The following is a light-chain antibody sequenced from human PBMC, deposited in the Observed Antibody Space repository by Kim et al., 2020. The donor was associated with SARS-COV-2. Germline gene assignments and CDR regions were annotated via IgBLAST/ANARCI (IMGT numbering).Light chain of an antibody. Sequence: SSLPPPSSLSASPGQSITISCTGTNSDVGSLNLVSWYQQHPGKAPKVMIYEVTKRPSGVSNRFSGSKSGNTASLTISGLQPEDEGDYYCCSYAGSRTYVFGTGTKVTVL. J-gene: IGLJ1*01. CDR2: EVT. V-gene: IGLV2-23*02. CDR3: CSYAGSRTYV. CDR1: NSDVGSLNL.